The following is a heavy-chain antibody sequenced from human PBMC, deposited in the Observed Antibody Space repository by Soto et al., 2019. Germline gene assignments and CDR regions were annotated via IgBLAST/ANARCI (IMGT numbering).Heavy chain of an antibody. Sequence: EVQLVESGGGLVQPGESLRLSCATSGFTFSNFDMHWVRQVLGKGLEWVSAIGAARDPYYLGSVKGRFTSSRENAKNSVYLQMNDLRAGDSAVYYCARAYTGRLPRRADYYYAMDVWGQGTTVTVSS. V-gene: IGHV3-13*05. D-gene: IGHD2-2*02. CDR3: ARAYTGRLPRRADYYYAMDV. CDR2: IGAARDP. CDR1: GFTFSNFD. J-gene: IGHJ6*02.